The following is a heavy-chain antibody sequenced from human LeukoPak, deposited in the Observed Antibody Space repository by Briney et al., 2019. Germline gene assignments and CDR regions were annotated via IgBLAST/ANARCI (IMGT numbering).Heavy chain of an antibody. D-gene: IGHD1-1*01. V-gene: IGHV4-59*01. CDR2: INYSGST. CDR3: ARDPLSTNDFDI. J-gene: IGHJ3*02. Sequence: SETLSLTCTVSGGSITNSYWNWIRQSPGKGPEWIGYINYSGSTNYNPSLKSRVTISVDTSKNQFSLKLSSVTAADTAVYFCARDPLSTNDFDIWGQGTMVTVSS. CDR1: GGSITNSY.